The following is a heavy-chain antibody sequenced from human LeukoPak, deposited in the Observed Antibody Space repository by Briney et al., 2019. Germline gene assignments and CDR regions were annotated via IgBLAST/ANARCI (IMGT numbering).Heavy chain of an antibody. J-gene: IGHJ4*02. CDR3: TRDHGDYSFDY. V-gene: IGHV3-23*01. D-gene: IGHD4-17*01. Sequence: PGGSLRLSCAASGFTFSSYAMSWVRQAPGKGLEWVSAISGSGGSTYYADSVKGRFTISRDNSKNTLYLQMNSLRAEDTGVYYCTRDHGDYSFDYWGQGTLVTVSS. CDR1: GFTFSSYA. CDR2: ISGSGGST.